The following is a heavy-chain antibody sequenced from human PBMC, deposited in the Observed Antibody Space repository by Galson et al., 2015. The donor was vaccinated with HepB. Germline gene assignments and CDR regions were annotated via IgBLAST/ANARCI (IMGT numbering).Heavy chain of an antibody. Sequence: SVKVSCKASGYTFTSYGISWVRQAPGQGLEWMGWISAYNGNTHYAQKLQGRVTMTTDTSTSTAYMELRSLRSDDTAVYYCARDFPNLAGYSSGWYSSDYYYGMDVWGQGTTVTVSS. J-gene: IGHJ6*02. CDR2: ISAYNGNT. CDR1: GYTFTSYG. D-gene: IGHD6-19*01. CDR3: ARDFPNLAGYSSGWYSSDYYYGMDV. V-gene: IGHV1-18*04.